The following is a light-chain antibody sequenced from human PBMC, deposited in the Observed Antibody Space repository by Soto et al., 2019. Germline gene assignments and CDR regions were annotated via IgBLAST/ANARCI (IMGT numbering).Light chain of an antibody. J-gene: IGLJ2*01. CDR2: DVR. CDR1: SSDVGGYNY. Sequence: QSALTQPASVSGSPGQSITISCTGTSSDVGGYNYVSWYQQHPGKAPKLMIYDVRNRPSGVSDRFSGSKSGNTASLTISGLQAEDEADYYCSSYTNNNTHTPFGGGTKLTVL. CDR3: SSYTNNNTHTP. V-gene: IGLV2-14*01.